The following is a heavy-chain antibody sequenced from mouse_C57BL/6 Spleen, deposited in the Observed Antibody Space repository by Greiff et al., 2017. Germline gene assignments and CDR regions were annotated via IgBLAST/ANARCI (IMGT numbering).Heavy chain of an antibody. Sequence: QVQLKQPGAELVKPGASVKLSCKASGYTFTSYWMHWVKQRPGQGLEWIGMIHPNSGSTNYNEKFKSKATLTVDKSSSTAYMQLSSLTSEDSAVYYCARTDYGSSTRYFDVWGTGTMVTVSS. CDR1: GYTFTSYW. V-gene: IGHV1-64*01. J-gene: IGHJ1*03. CDR2: IHPNSGST. D-gene: IGHD1-1*01. CDR3: ARTDYGSSTRYFDV.